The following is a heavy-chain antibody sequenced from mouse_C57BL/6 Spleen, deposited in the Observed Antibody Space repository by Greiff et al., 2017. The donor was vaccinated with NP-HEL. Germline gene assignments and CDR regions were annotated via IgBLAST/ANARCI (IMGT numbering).Heavy chain of an antibody. D-gene: IGHD1-1*01. CDR2: IHPSDSDT. CDR1: GYTFTSYW. V-gene: IGHV1-74*01. CDR3: AIGRFYGSFYAMDY. J-gene: IGHJ4*01. Sequence: QVQLQQPGAELVKPGASVKVSCKASGYTFTSYWMHWVKQRPGQGLEWIGRIHPSDSDTNYNQKFKGKATLTVDESSSTAYMQLSSLTSEDSAVYYCAIGRFYGSFYAMDYWGQGTSVTVSS.